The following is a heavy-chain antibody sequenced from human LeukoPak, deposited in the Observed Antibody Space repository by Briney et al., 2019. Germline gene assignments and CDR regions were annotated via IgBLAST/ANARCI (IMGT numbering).Heavy chain of an antibody. V-gene: IGHV4-59*11. CDR2: ISSIGST. CDR1: DDSFSTHY. J-gene: IGHJ3*02. CDR3: ARDPTTVTKGFDI. D-gene: IGHD4-17*01. Sequence: PSETLSLTCSVSDDSFSTHYWTWIRQPSGKGLEWIGYISSIGSTNYNPSLKSRVTISVDTSKKQFSLKMTAVTAADTAVYYGARDPTTVTKGFDIWGQGTMVTVSS.